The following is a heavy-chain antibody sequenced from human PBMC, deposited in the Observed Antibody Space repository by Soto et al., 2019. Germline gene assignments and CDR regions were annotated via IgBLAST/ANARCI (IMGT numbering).Heavy chain of an antibody. CDR2: ISAYNGNT. CDR3: ARDVGYDFWSGYSKSHIFYYYYGMDV. V-gene: IGHV1-18*04. D-gene: IGHD3-3*01. CDR1: GYPSTSYG. J-gene: IGHJ6*02. Sequence: XSVKVSCKASGYPSTSYGIIWVRQAPGQGLEWMGWISAYNGNTNYAQKLQGRVTMTTDTSTSTAYMELRSLRSDDTAVYYCARDVGYDFWSGYSKSHIFYYYYGMDVWGQGTTVTVSS.